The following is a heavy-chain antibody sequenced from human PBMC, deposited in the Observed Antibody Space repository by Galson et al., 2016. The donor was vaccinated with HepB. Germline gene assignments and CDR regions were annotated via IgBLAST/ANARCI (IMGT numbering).Heavy chain of an antibody. CDR1: GFTFTSYD. CDR3: ARGAKYFGP. Sequence: SVKVSCKASGFTFTSYDISWVRQTPGEGLEWLGRISAYNGNTNYAQNLQGRVTMTTDTSTSTAYMELRSLRSDDTAVYYCARGAKYFGPWGQGTLVTVSS. CDR2: ISAYNGNT. D-gene: IGHD3-10*01. J-gene: IGHJ5*02. V-gene: IGHV1-18*01.